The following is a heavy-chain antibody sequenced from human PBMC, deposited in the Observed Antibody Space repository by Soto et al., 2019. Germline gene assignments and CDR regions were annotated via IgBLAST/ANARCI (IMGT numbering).Heavy chain of an antibody. CDR3: ARDPRDCGGDCYWFDP. J-gene: IGHJ5*02. D-gene: IGHD2-21*02. V-gene: IGHV1-3*01. Sequence: ASVKVSCKASGYTFTSYAMHWVRQAPGQRLEWMGWINAGNGNTKYSQKFQGRVTITRDTSASTAYMELSSLRSEDTAVYYCARDPRDCGGDCYWFDPWGQGTLVTVS. CDR1: GYTFTSYA. CDR2: INAGNGNT.